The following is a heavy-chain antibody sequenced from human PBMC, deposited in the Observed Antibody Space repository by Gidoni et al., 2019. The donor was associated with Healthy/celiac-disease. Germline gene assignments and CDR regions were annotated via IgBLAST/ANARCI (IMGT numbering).Heavy chain of an antibody. V-gene: IGHV3-30*18. CDR1: GFTCSSYG. J-gene: IGHJ6*02. Sequence: QVQLVESGGGVVQPGRSLRLAGAASGFTCSSYGMHWVAQAPGKGLGWVAVLSYDVSNQYYADSLKGRFTISRDNSQNTLYLQMNSLRAEDTAVYYCAKNFDGYSSGWYQGNYYYGMDVWGQGTTVTVSS. CDR2: LSYDVSNQ. CDR3: AKNFDGYSSGWYQGNYYYGMDV. D-gene: IGHD6-19*01.